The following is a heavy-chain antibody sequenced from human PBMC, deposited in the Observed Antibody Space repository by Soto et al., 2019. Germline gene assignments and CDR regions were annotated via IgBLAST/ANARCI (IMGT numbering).Heavy chain of an antibody. V-gene: IGHV4-34*01. CDR1: GGSFSGYY. Sequence: SETLSLTCAVYGGSFSGYYWSWIRQPPGKGLEWIGEINHSGSTNYNPSLKSRVTISVDTSKNQFSLKLSSVTAADTAVYYCGRTPLTYYYDSSGFDYWGQGTLVTVSS. J-gene: IGHJ4*02. CDR3: GRTPLTYYYDSSGFDY. CDR2: INHSGST. D-gene: IGHD3-22*01.